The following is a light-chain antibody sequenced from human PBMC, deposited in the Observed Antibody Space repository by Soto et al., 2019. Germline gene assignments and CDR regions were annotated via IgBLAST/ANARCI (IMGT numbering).Light chain of an antibody. CDR3: GTWDSSLSAVV. CDR1: SSNIGNNY. J-gene: IGLJ2*01. V-gene: IGLV1-51*01. Sequence: QSVLTQPLSVSAAPGQKVTISCSGSSSNIGNNYVSWYQQLPGTAPKLLIYDNNKRPSGIPDRFSGSKSGTSATLGITGLQTGDEAYYYCGTWDSSLSAVVFGGGTKLTVL. CDR2: DNN.